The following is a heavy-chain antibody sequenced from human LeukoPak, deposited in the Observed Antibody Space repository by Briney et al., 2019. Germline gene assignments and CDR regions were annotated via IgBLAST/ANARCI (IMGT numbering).Heavy chain of an antibody. D-gene: IGHD3-10*01. Sequence: ASVKVSCKASGYTFTGYYMHWVRQAPGQGLEWMGWINPNSGGTNYAQKFQGRVTMTRDTSISTAYMELSRLRSDDTAVYYCARDVYYYGSGSYTLLDYWGQGTLVTVSS. CDR1: GYTFTGYY. V-gene: IGHV1-2*02. CDR2: INPNSGGT. CDR3: ARDVYYYGSGSYTLLDY. J-gene: IGHJ4*02.